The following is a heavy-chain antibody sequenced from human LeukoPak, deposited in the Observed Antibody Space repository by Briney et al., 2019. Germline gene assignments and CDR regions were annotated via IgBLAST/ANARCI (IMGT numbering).Heavy chain of an antibody. V-gene: IGHV3-23*01. Sequence: PGGSLRLSCAASGFTFNSYVMSWVRQAPGKGLEWVSAINGGGGNTYYADSVKGRFTISRDNSKNMVYLQMNSLRAEDTAVYYCAKPLWFGESNFDCWGQGTLVTVSS. CDR2: INGGGGNT. CDR3: AKPLWFGESNFDC. CDR1: GFTFNSYV. J-gene: IGHJ4*02. D-gene: IGHD3-10*01.